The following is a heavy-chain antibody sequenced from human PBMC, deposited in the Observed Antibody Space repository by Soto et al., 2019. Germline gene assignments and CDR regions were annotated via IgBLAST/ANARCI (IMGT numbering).Heavy chain of an antibody. J-gene: IGHJ6*02. V-gene: IGHV5-51*01. CDR1: GYSFTSYW. CDR2: IYPGDSDT. Sequence: GESLKISCKGSGYSFTSYWIGWVRQMPGKGLEWMGIIYPGDSDTRYSPSFQGQVTISADKSISTAYLQWSSLKASDTAMYYCARHPIGYCSGGSCPLYYYYGMDVWGQGTTVTVSS. D-gene: IGHD2-15*01. CDR3: ARHPIGYCSGGSCPLYYYYGMDV.